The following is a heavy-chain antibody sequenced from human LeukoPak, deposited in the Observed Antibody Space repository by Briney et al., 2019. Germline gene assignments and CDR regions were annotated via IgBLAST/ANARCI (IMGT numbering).Heavy chain of an antibody. CDR2: IYYSGST. CDR1: GGSISSYY. CDR3: ARVSTTYYYGSGSYSHFDY. D-gene: IGHD3-10*01. V-gene: IGHV4-59*12. J-gene: IGHJ4*02. Sequence: PSETLSLTCTVSGGSISSYYWSWIRQPPGKGLEWIGSIYYSGSTYYNPSLKSRVTISVDTSKNQFSLKLSSVTAADTAVYYCARVSTTYYYGSGSYSHFDYWGQGTLVTVSS.